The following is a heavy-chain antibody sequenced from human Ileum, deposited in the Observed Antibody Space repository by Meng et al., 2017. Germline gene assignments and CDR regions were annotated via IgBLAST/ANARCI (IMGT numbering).Heavy chain of an antibody. J-gene: IGHJ5*02. V-gene: IGHV4-39*01. CDR1: CGSVTSSSYD. D-gene: IGHD2-2*01. Sequence: QLQLQESGPGLVKPTETLSPTCIVSCGSVTSSSYDWGWIRQPPGKGLEWIGGITYTGNSYTTPSLKTRLTTSLDTSKNQFSLRLNSLTAADTAVYYCAGQPTSSGAGYSWFDPWGQGILVTVSS. CDR2: ITYTGNS. CDR3: AGQPTSSGAGYSWFDP.